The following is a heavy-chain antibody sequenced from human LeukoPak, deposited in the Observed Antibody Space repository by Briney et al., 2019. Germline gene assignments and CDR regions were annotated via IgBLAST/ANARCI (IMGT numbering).Heavy chain of an antibody. J-gene: IGHJ4*02. CDR2: IYTSGST. V-gene: IGHV4-61*02. D-gene: IGHD7-27*01. Sequence: SETLSLTCTVSGGSISSGSYYWSWIRQPAGKGLEWIGRIYTSGSTNYNPSLKSRVTISVDTSKNQFSLKLSSVTAADTAVYYCATELGTVDYWGQGTLVTVSS. CDR1: GGSISSGSYY. CDR3: ATELGTVDY.